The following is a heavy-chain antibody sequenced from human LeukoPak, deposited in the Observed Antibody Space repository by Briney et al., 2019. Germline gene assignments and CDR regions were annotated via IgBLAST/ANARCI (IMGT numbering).Heavy chain of an antibody. J-gene: IGHJ5*02. D-gene: IGHD3-10*01. CDR3: ARDNAVGLWFGELFRSGWFDP. CDR1: GFTFSSYA. Sequence: PGRSLRLSCAASGFTFSSYAMHWVRQAPGKGLEWVAVISYDGSNKYYADSVKGRFIISRDNSKNTLYLQMNSLRAEDTAVYYCARDNAVGLWFGELFRSGWFDPWGQGTLVTVSS. V-gene: IGHV3-30*04. CDR2: ISYDGSNK.